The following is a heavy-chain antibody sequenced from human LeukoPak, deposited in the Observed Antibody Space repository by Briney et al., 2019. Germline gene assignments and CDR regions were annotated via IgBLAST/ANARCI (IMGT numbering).Heavy chain of an antibody. D-gene: IGHD6-19*01. CDR1: GYTFTGYY. J-gene: IGHJ4*02. CDR2: INPNSGGT. CDR3: ARDSSGWYDYFDY. Sequence: ASVKVSCKASGYTFTGYYMHWVRQAPGQGLEWMGRINPNSGGTNYTQKFQGRVTITRDTSASTAYMELSSLRSEDTAVYYCARDSSGWYDYFDYWGQGTLVTVSS. V-gene: IGHV1-2*06.